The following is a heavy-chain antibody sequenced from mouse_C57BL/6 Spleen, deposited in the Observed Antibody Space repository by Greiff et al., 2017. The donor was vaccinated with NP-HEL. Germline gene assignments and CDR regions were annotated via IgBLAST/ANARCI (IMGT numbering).Heavy chain of an antibody. CDR3: ARGPSPTVAKDWYFDV. D-gene: IGHD1-1*01. V-gene: IGHV5-16*01. CDR1: GFTFSDYY. CDR2: INYDGSST. Sequence: EVMLVESEGGLVQPGSSMKLSCTASGFTFSDYYMAWVRQVPEKGLEWVANINYDGSSTYYLDSLKSRFIISRDNAKNILYLQMSSLTSEDTATYYWARGPSPTVAKDWYFDVWGTGTTVTVSS. J-gene: IGHJ1*03.